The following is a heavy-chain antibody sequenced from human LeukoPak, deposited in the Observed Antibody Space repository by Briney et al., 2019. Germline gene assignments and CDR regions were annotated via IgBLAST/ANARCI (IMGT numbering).Heavy chain of an antibody. Sequence: PSETLSLTCTVSGGSISSGPYYWGWIRQPPGKGLEWIGYIYYSGSTNYNPSLKSRVTISVDTSKNQFSLKLSSVTAADTAVYYCARMGLFHFDYWGQGTLVTVSS. CDR2: IYYSGST. CDR1: GGSISSGPYY. V-gene: IGHV4-61*01. J-gene: IGHJ4*02. CDR3: ARMGLFHFDY. D-gene: IGHD2/OR15-2a*01.